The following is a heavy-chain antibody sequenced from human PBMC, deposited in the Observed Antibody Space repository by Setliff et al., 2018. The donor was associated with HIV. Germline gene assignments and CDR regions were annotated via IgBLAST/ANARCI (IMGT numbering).Heavy chain of an antibody. J-gene: IGHJ3*02. CDR1: GGSISTKSVY. CDR3: ARAASVYDSPKGAFDI. D-gene: IGHD3-22*01. CDR2: VYYDGTT. Sequence: PSETLSLTCTVSGGSISTKSVYWGWIRQPPGKGLEWIGSVYYDGTTSYYPSLKRRVTISVDTSKNQFSLRLNSVTAADTAVYYCARAASVYDSPKGAFDIWGQGTMVTVSS. V-gene: IGHV4-39*02.